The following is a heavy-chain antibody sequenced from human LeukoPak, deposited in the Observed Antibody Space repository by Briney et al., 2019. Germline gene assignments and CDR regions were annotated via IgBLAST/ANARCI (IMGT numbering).Heavy chain of an antibody. Sequence: PGGSLRLSCAASGFTFSSYGMHWVRQAPGKGLEWVAVISYDGSNKYYADSVKGRFTISRDNSKNTLYLQMNSLRAEDTAVCYCAKGVRYNFDYWGQGTLVTVSS. CDR1: GFTFSSYG. CDR3: AKGVRYNFDY. CDR2: ISYDGSNK. V-gene: IGHV3-30*18. J-gene: IGHJ4*02. D-gene: IGHD5-18*01.